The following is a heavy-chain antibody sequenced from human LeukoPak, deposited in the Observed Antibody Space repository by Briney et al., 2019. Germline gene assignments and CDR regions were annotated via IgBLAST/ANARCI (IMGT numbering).Heavy chain of an antibody. D-gene: IGHD2-2*01. V-gene: IGHV1-18*01. J-gene: IGHJ4*02. Sequence: GASVKVSCKASGYTFTSYGISWVRQAPGQGLEWMGWISAYNGNTNYAQKLQGRVTMTTDTSTSTAYMELRSLRSDDTAVYYCARDFPILASYCSSTSCFKSSSYPFDYWGQGTLVTVSS. CDR1: GYTFTSYG. CDR2: ISAYNGNT. CDR3: ARDFPILASYCSSTSCFKSSSYPFDY.